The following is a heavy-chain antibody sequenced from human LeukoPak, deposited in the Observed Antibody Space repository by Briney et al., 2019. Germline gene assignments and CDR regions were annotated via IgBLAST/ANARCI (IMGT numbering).Heavy chain of an antibody. J-gene: IGHJ6*02. V-gene: IGHV4-59*12. Sequence: SETLSLTCTVSGGSISDYYWSWIRQPPGKGLEWIGYIYYSGSTNYNPSLKSRVTMSVDTSKNQFSLKLSSVTAADTAVYYCAREDCSSTSCYTRGKNYYGMDVWGQGTTVTVSS. D-gene: IGHD2-2*02. CDR1: GGSISDYY. CDR2: IYYSGST. CDR3: AREDCSSTSCYTRGKNYYGMDV.